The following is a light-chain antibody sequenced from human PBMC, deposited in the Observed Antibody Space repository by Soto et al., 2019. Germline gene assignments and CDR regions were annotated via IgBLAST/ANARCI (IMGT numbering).Light chain of an antibody. Sequence: EIVLTQSPGTLSLSPGERATLSCRASQSVSSSYLAWYQQKPGQAPRLLIYGASSRATGIPDRFSGSGFGTDFTLTISRLEPEDFAVYYCQQYGSSSLTFVGGTKVEIK. J-gene: IGKJ4*01. CDR1: QSVSSSY. CDR3: QQYGSSSLT. V-gene: IGKV3-20*01. CDR2: GAS.